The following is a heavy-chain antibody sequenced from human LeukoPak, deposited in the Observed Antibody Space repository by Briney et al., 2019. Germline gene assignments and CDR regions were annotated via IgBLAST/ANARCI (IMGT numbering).Heavy chain of an antibody. CDR1: GYTFTSYG. CDR3: ARDPNSGSYRGYYYYYYMDV. Sequence: ASVKVSCMASGYTFTSYGISWVRQAPGQGLEWMGWISAYNGNTNYAQKLQGRVTMTTDTSTSTAYMELRSLRSDDTAVYYCARDPNSGSYRGYYYYYYMDVWGKGTTVTVSS. D-gene: IGHD1-26*01. CDR2: ISAYNGNT. J-gene: IGHJ6*03. V-gene: IGHV1-18*01.